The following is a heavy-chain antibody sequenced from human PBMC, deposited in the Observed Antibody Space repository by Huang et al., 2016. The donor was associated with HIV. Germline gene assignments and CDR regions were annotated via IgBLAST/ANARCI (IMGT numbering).Heavy chain of an antibody. V-gene: IGHV3-74*01. D-gene: IGHD2-15*01. CDR2: IKIDGRTT. CDR1: GFKFSNYW. J-gene: IGHJ3*02. CDR3: ARAGGFEI. Sequence: EEHLVESGGGLVQPGGSLRLSCEASGFKFSNYWMQWVRHAPWKGLMWVSRIKIDGRTTDYADAVKGRFTISRDNAKNTLYLQMSSLTAEDTAIYYCARAGGFEIWGQGTVVTVSS.